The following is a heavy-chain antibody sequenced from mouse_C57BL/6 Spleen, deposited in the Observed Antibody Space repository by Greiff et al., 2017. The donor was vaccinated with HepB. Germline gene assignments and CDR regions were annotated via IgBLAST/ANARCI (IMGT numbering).Heavy chain of an antibody. CDR3: ARRPYYYAMDY. J-gene: IGHJ4*01. V-gene: IGHV1-69*01. CDR1: GYTFTSYW. Sequence: QVQLQQPGAELVMPGASVKLSCKASGYTFTSYWMHWVKQRPGQGLEWIVEIDPSDSYTNYNQKFKGKSTLTVDKSSSTAYMQLSSLTSEDSAVYYCARRPYYYAMDYWGQGTSVTVAS. CDR2: IDPSDSYT.